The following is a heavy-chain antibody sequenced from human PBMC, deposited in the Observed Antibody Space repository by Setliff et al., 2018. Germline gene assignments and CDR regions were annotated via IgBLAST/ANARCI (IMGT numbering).Heavy chain of an antibody. Sequence: PSETLSLTCTVSGGSISSGSHYWSWIRQPPGKGLEWIGSIYHSGSTYYNPSLKSRVTISVDTSKNQFSLKLSSVTAADTAVYYCARSSSGSPHYYYAMDVWGQGTTVTVSS. D-gene: IGHD3-10*01. CDR2: IYHSGST. V-gene: IGHV4-39*07. J-gene: IGHJ6*02. CDR1: GGSISSGSHY. CDR3: ARSSSGSPHYYYAMDV.